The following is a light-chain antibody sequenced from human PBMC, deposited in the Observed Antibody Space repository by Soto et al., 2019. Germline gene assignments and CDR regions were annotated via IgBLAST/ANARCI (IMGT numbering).Light chain of an antibody. V-gene: IGKV3-20*01. Sequence: EIVLTQSPGTLSLSPGERATLSCRASESVSSSYLAWYQHKPGQAPRLLIYGASSRATDIPARFRGSGSGRDFVLNISRLEPEDSGVYYCQQYSSSPRTFGQGTKVDIK. J-gene: IGKJ1*01. CDR2: GAS. CDR1: ESVSSSY. CDR3: QQYSSSPRT.